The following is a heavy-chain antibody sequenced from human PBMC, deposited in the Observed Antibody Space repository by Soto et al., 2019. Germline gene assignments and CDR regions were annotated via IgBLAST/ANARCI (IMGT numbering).Heavy chain of an antibody. V-gene: IGHV1-69*13. Sequence: SVEVSCKASGGTFGSYASRWVRQAPRQGLEWMGGIIPIFGTANYAQKFQGRVTITADESTSTAYMELSSLRSEDTAVYYCARGRGTIQLWRYYGMDVWGQGTTVTVSS. CDR1: GGTFGSYA. D-gene: IGHD5-18*01. J-gene: IGHJ6*02. CDR2: IIPIFGTA. CDR3: ARGRGTIQLWRYYGMDV.